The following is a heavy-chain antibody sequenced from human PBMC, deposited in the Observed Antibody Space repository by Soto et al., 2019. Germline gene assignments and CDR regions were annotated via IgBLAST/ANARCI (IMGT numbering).Heavy chain of an antibody. D-gene: IGHD2-2*01. Sequence: ASVKVSCKASGYSFTSYVIYWVRQAPGQRLEWMGWINAGNGNTKYSQKFQGRVTITSDTSASTAYMELSSLRSEDTAVYFCARGVENIVVVLDVFGYYGMDVWGQGTTVTVSS. J-gene: IGHJ6*02. V-gene: IGHV1-3*01. CDR3: ARGVENIVVVLDVFGYYGMDV. CDR1: GYSFTSYV. CDR2: INAGNGNT.